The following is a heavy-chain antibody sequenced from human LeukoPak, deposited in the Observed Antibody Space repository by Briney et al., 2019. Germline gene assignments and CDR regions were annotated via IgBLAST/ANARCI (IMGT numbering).Heavy chain of an antibody. CDR2: ISSSRSYI. D-gene: IGHD3-3*01. CDR3: TPSPYYDCAGGFDY. V-gene: IGHV3-21*01. J-gene: IGHJ4*02. Sequence: GGSLRLSCAASGVTFSSYSMNWVRQAPGKGLEWVASISSSRSYIYYADSVKGGFTIYRDNAKNSLYVQKNGVRGEDRGVYYCTPSPYYDCAGGFDYWGQGTLVTVSS. CDR1: GVTFSSYS.